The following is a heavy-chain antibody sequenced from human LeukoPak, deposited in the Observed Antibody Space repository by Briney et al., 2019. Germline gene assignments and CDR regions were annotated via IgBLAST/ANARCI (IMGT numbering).Heavy chain of an antibody. CDR2: IYTSGST. CDR3: ARDPARGHYYYYMDV. Sequence: SETLSLTCTVSGGSISSYYWSWIRQPAGKGLEWIGRIYTSGSTNYNPSLKSRVTKSVDTSKNQFSLKLSSVTAADTAVYYCARDPARGHYYYYMDVWGKGTTVTVSS. CDR1: GGSISSYY. J-gene: IGHJ6*03. D-gene: IGHD6-6*01. V-gene: IGHV4-4*07.